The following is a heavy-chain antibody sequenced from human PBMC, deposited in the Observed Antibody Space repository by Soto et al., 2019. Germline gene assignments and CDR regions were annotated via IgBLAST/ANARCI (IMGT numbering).Heavy chain of an antibody. Sequence: EGQLLESGGGLVQPGGSLRVSCAASGFTFSNFAMNWVRQAPGKGLEWVSGISASGASTTYADSVKGRFTISRDNSKNTLYLQMNSLRAEATGVYYCAKESSASGVSYYYAMDVWGQGTTVTVSS. CDR2: ISASGAST. V-gene: IGHV3-23*01. D-gene: IGHD3-10*01. CDR3: AKESSASGVSYYYAMDV. CDR1: GFTFSNFA. J-gene: IGHJ6*02.